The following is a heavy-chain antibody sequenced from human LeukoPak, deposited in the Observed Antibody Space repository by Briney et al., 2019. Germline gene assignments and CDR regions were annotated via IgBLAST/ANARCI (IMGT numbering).Heavy chain of an antibody. J-gene: IGHJ4*02. CDR2: ISGSGDTT. D-gene: IGHD1-26*01. CDR3: AKYLVGATRSFDY. V-gene: IGHV3-23*01. Sequence: GGSLRLSCAASGFTFTDYSINWVRQAPGKGLEWVSSISGSGDTTYYAGSVTGRFTISRDNSKNILYLQMNSLRAEDTAVFYCAKYLVGATRSFDYWGQGTLLTVSS. CDR1: GFTFTDYS.